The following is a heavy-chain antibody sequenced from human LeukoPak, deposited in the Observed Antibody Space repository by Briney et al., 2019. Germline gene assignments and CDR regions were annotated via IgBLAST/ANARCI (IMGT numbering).Heavy chain of an antibody. D-gene: IGHD3-9*01. V-gene: IGHV3-21*04. CDR2: ISSSSSYI. CDR3: ARHYYDILTSYYRNSGYFDL. J-gene: IGHJ2*01. Sequence: GGSLRLSCAASGFTFSSYSMNWVRQAPGKGLEWVSSISSSSSYIYYADSVKGRFTISRDNAKNSLYLQMNSLRAEDTAVYYCARHYYDILTSYYRNSGYFDLWGRGTLVTVSS. CDR1: GFTFSSYS.